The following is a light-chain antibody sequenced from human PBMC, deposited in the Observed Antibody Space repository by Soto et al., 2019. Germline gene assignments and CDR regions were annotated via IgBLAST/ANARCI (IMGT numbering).Light chain of an antibody. Sequence: DIQMTQSPSPLSASVADRVTITCRASQSIRRSLNWYQQKPGKAPKLLIYAASSLQSGVPSRFSGSGYGTDFTLTITSLQSEDFAIYYCQQSYSSPRTFGQGTKVDIK. V-gene: IGKV1-39*01. CDR3: QQSYSSPRT. CDR1: QSIRRS. CDR2: AAS. J-gene: IGKJ1*01.